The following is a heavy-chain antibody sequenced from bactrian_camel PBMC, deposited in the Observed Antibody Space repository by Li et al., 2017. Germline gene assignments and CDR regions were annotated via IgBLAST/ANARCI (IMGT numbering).Heavy chain of an antibody. J-gene: IGHJ4*01. CDR1: GSTYSDYY. Sequence: HVQLVESGGGSVQAGGSLRLSCAASGSTYSDYYMGWFRQAPGKAREGVAALYTGDGRTKSADSVKGRFTMSRDNAKNMLYLQMNSLKSEDTALYYCATEGHGGSWDYWGQGTQVTVS. D-gene: IGHD6*01. V-gene: IGHV3S1*01. CDR3: ATEGHGGSWDY. CDR2: LYTGDGRT.